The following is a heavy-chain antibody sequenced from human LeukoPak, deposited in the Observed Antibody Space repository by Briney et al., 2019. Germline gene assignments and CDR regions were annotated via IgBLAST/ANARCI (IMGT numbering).Heavy chain of an antibody. J-gene: IGHJ4*02. D-gene: IGHD3-22*01. CDR3: ASTGGHSSGYYYPGY. CDR1: GFTFSSYA. Sequence: GGSLRLSCAASGFTFSSYAMSWVRQAPGKGLEWGSAISGSGGSTYYADSVKGRFTISRDNSKNTLHLQMNSLRAEDTAVYYCASTGGHSSGYYYPGYWGQGTLVTVSS. CDR2: ISGSGGST. V-gene: IGHV3-23*01.